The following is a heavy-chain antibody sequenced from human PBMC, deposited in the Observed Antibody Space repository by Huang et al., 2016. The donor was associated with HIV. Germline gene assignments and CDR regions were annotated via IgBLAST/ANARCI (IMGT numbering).Heavy chain of an antibody. CDR1: GASVSGYY. CDR3: GSLRGVVNDKRSFTFDI. D-gene: IGHD2-8*02. J-gene: IGHJ3*02. Sequence: QVQLQQWGAGLLKPSETLSLTCAVYGASVSGYYWSWIRQPPGKGLEWIGALNHSGSTEKKPTLKNRVSEAVDTTKKRVTRRLRSETAADAARYYRGSLRGVVNDKRSFTFDIWGQGEVDT. CDR2: LNHSGST. V-gene: IGHV4-34*02.